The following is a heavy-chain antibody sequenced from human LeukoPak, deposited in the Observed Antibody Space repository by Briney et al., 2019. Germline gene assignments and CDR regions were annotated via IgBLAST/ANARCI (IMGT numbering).Heavy chain of an antibody. V-gene: IGHV4-31*03. Sequence: SETLSLTCTVSGGSISSGGYYWSWIRQHPGKGLEWIGYIYYSRSTYYNPSLKSRVTISVDTSKNQFSLKLSSVTAADTAVYYCARDTRSGYFDYWGQGTLVTVSS. CDR2: IYYSRST. D-gene: IGHD3-22*01. J-gene: IGHJ4*02. CDR1: GGSISSGGYY. CDR3: ARDTRSGYFDY.